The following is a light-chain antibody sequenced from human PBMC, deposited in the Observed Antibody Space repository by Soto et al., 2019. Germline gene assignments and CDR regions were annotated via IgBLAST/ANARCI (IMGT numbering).Light chain of an antibody. CDR3: QQFKSYPYT. Sequence: ILLTQSPSSLSASLGDRVTITCRASQDISGYLAWYQQKPGKAPQLLIYAASTLNYGVPSRFSGSGFGTDFALTIDSLQPEDFATYSCQQFKSYPYTFGQGTKLEI. CDR1: QDISGY. V-gene: IGKV1-9*01. CDR2: AAS. J-gene: IGKJ2*01.